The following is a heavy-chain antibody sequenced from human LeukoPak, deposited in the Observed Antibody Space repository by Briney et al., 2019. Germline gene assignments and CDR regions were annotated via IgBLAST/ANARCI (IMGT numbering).Heavy chain of an antibody. J-gene: IGHJ4*02. CDR3: ASDRTTVTTRYYFDY. D-gene: IGHD4-17*01. V-gene: IGHV3-30*04. Sequence: GGSLRLSCAASGFTFSSYAMHWVRPAPGKGLEWVAVISYDGSNKYYADSVKGRFTISRDNSKNTLFLQMNSLRAEDTAVYYCASDRTTVTTRYYFDYWGQGALVTVSS. CDR1: GFTFSSYA. CDR2: ISYDGSNK.